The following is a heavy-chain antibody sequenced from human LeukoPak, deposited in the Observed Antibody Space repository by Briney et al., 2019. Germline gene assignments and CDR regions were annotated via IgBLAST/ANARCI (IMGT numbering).Heavy chain of an antibody. CDR1: GFTFSDCY. CDR3: ARIITGTTGHYYYYYMDV. CDR2: ISSSGSTI. D-gene: IGHD1-20*01. J-gene: IGHJ6*03. Sequence: PGGSLRLSCAASGFTFSDCYMSWIRQAPGKGLEWVSYISSSGSTIYYADSVKGRFTISRDNAKNSLYLQMNSLRAEDTAVYYCARIITGTTGHYYYYYMDVWGKGTTVTVSS. V-gene: IGHV3-11*04.